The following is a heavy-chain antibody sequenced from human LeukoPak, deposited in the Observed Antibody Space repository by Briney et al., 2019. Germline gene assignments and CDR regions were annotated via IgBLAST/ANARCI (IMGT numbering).Heavy chain of an antibody. D-gene: IGHD6-13*01. V-gene: IGHV4-34*01. J-gene: IGHJ4*02. CDR2: INHSGST. CDR3: ARELVAAAGTGYDY. Sequence: SETLSLTCAVYGGSFSGYYWSWIRQPPGKGLEWIGEINHSGSTNYNPSLKSRVTISVDTSKNQFSLKLSSVTAADTAVYYCARELVAAAGTGYDYWGQGTLVTVSS. CDR1: GGSFSGYY.